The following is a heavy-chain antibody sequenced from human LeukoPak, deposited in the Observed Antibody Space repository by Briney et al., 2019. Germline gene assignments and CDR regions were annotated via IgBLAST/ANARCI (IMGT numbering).Heavy chain of an antibody. CDR2: INWNGGST. D-gene: IGHD6-6*01. Sequence: PGGSLRLSXAASGFTFDDYGMSWVRQAPGKGVEWVSAINWNGGSTGYADSVKGRFTISRDNAKNSLYLQMNSLRAEDTALYYCARDKQLVRGYYYYYMDVWGKGTTVTVSS. CDR3: ARDKQLVRGYYYYYMDV. J-gene: IGHJ6*03. CDR1: GFTFDDYG. V-gene: IGHV3-20*04.